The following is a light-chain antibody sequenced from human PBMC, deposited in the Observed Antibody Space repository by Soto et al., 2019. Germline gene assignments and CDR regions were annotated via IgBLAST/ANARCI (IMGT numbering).Light chain of an antibody. CDR3: QQYNDWPLT. J-gene: IGKJ4*01. V-gene: IGKV3D-15*01. CDR1: QSVSSN. CDR2: GAS. Sequence: EIVMTQSPATLSVSAGERATLSCRASQSVSSNLAWYQQKPGQAPRLLIFGASTGATGIPARFSGSGSGTEFSLTISSLQSEDFAVYYCQQYNDWPLTLGGGTKVDIK.